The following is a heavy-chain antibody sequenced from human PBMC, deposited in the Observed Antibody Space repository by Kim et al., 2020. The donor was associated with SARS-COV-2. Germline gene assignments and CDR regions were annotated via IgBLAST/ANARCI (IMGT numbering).Heavy chain of an antibody. D-gene: IGHD1-26*01. Sequence: NYAQKFQGRVTITADESTSTAYMELSSLRSEDTAVYYCASGTLGELLIDYWGQGTLVTVSS. CDR3: ASGTLGELLIDY. J-gene: IGHJ4*02. V-gene: IGHV1-69*01.